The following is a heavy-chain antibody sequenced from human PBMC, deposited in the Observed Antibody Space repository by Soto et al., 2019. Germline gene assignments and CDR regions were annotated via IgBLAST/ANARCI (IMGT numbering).Heavy chain of an antibody. D-gene: IGHD6-19*01. CDR2: ISWNSGSI. Sequence: TGGSLRLSCAASGFTFDDYAMHWVRQAPGKGLEWVSGISWNSGSIGYADSVKGRFTISRDNAKNSLYLQMNSLRAEDTALYYCAKDMGPIAVAGYYFDYWGQGTLVTVSS. J-gene: IGHJ4*02. CDR1: GFTFDDYA. V-gene: IGHV3-9*01. CDR3: AKDMGPIAVAGYYFDY.